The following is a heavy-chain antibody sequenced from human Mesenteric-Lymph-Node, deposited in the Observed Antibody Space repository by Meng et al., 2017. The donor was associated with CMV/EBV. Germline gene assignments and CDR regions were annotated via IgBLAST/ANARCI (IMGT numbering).Heavy chain of an antibody. CDR3: ARVLEYSSGWYKRGYYYGMDV. J-gene: IGHJ6*02. CDR2: ISSSSSYI. D-gene: IGHD6-19*01. V-gene: IGHV3-21*01. Sequence: GGSLRLSCAASGFTFSDYYMNWVRQAPGKGLEWVSSISSSSSYIYYADSVKGRFTISRDNAKNSLYLQMNSLRAEDTAVYYCARVLEYSSGWYKRGYYYGMDVWGQGTTVTVSS. CDR1: GFTFSDYY.